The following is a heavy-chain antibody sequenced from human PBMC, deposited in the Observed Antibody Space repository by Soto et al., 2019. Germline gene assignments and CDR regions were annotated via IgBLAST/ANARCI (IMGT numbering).Heavy chain of an antibody. CDR2: MSGSSSTT. V-gene: IGHV3-23*01. J-gene: IGHJ4*02. CDR1: GLTFSNYA. Sequence: GGSLRLSCATSGLTFSNYAMSWVRQAPGGGLEWVSSMSGSSSTTYYADSVRGRFTISRDRTKNTLYLQMSSLRAEDTALYYCAKTQERELPRVIDFWGQGTLVTVSS. CDR3: AKTQERELPRVIDF. D-gene: IGHD1-7*01.